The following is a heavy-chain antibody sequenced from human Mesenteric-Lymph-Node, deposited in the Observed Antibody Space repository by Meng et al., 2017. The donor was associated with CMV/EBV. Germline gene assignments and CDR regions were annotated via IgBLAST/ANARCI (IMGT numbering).Heavy chain of an antibody. CDR1: GGTFSSYT. D-gene: IGHD6-13*01. CDR2: IIPILGIA. J-gene: IGHJ5*02. Sequence: QVQLVQSGAEVKKPGSSVTVSCKASGGTFSSYTISWVRQAPGQGLEWMGRIIPILGIANDAQKFQGRVTITADKSTSTAYMELSSLRSEDTAVYYCAGGIAAAGSRWFDPWGQGTLVTVSS. CDR3: AGGIAAAGSRWFDP. V-gene: IGHV1-69*02.